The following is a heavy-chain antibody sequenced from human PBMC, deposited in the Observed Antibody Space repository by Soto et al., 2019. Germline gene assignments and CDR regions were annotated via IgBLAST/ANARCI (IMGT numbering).Heavy chain of an antibody. D-gene: IGHD6-19*01. CDR3: ARDKSPYSSGWHNRHFDY. Sequence: QVQLVESGGGVVQPGRSLRLSCAASGFTFSSYAMHWVRQAPGKGVEWVAVISYDGSNKYYADSVKGRFTISRDNSKNTLYLQMNSLRAEDTAVYYCARDKSPYSSGWHNRHFDYWGQGTLVTVSS. CDR1: GFTFSSYA. CDR2: ISYDGSNK. J-gene: IGHJ4*02. V-gene: IGHV3-30-3*01.